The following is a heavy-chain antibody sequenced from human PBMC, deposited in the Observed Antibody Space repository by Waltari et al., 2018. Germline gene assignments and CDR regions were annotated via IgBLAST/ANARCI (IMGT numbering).Heavy chain of an antibody. CDR1: GLTASRHY. CDR2: IYSGGNT. V-gene: IGHV3-53*01. J-gene: IGHJ4*02. Sequence: EVQLVEPGGALIQPGGSLRLSCEASGLTASRHYMSWVRQAPGKGLEWLSAIYSGGNTFYAYSVKGRFNISIDNSKNTLYLQMNSLRVDDTAVYYCARDDSYGQFMRFDFWGQGTVVTVSS. D-gene: IGHD5-18*01. CDR3: ARDDSYGQFMRFDF.